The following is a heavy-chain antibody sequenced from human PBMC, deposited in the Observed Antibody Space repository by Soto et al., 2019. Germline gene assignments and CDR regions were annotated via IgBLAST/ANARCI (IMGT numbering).Heavy chain of an antibody. V-gene: IGHV1-69*12. CDR1: GGTFNNYA. J-gene: IGHJ6*01. Sequence: QVRLVQSGAEVKKPGSSVKVSCKASGGTFNNYAFSWVRQAPGQGLEWLGGIMHIFGRPDYAQKFRDRVTITADESTTTAHMELSSLSSEDTAVYYCATWLKEAGNGGSHYY. CDR3: ATWLKEAGNGGSHYY. D-gene: IGHD6-19*01. CDR2: IMHIFGRP.